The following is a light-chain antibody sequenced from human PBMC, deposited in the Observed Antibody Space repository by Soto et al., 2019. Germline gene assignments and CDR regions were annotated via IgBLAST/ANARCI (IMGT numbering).Light chain of an antibody. CDR3: QQLETYPLT. Sequence: SSLSVSVGDTVTITCRASQGISSAFAWYQQKPGKVPRLLIYDVFNLQSGAPSRFSGSGSGTDFTLTISRLQPEDFATYYCQQLETYPLTFGQGTRLEIK. V-gene: IGKV1-13*02. CDR2: DVF. CDR1: QGISSA. J-gene: IGKJ5*01.